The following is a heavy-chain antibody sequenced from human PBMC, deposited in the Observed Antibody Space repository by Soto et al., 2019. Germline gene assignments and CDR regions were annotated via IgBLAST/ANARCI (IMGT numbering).Heavy chain of an antibody. Sequence: GGSLSLSCAPFGFPFSSYAMSWVRQAPGKGLEWVSAISGSGGSTYYADSVKGRFTISRDNSKNTLYLQMNSLRAEDTAVYYCARVLAIDPFTIFGVVIRGIDYVYYGMYFCGRGT. D-gene: IGHD3-3*01. CDR3: ARVLAIDPFTIFGVVIRGIDYVYYGMYF. CDR2: ISGSGGST. CDR1: GFPFSSYA. V-gene: IGHV3-23*01. J-gene: IGHJ6*02.